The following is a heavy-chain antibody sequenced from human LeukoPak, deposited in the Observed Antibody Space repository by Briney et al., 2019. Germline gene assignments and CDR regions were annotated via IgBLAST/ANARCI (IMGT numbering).Heavy chain of an antibody. CDR3: ARATKSTYYDCWSGYVEWFDP. D-gene: IGHD3-3*01. Sequence: SETLSLTCTVSGGSISSYYWSWIRQPPGKGLEWIGYIYYSGSTNYNPSLKSRVTISVDTSKNQFSLKLSSVTAAVTAVYYCARATKSTYYDCWSGYVEWFDPWGQGTLVTVSS. CDR2: IYYSGST. J-gene: IGHJ5*02. V-gene: IGHV4-59*01. CDR1: GGSISSYY.